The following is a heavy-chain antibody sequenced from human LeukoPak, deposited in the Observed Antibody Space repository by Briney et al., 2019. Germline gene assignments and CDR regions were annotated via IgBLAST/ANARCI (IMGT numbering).Heavy chain of an antibody. Sequence: PSETLSLTCAVSGGSFSGYYWTWIRQPPGKGLEWIGEINHSGNANYNPSLKSRVTISLDTSKNQFSLKLSSVTAADTAVYYCASLYSSSWYEGYFDYWGQGTLVTVSS. V-gene: IGHV4-34*01. D-gene: IGHD6-13*01. CDR3: ASLYSSSWYEGYFDY. J-gene: IGHJ4*02. CDR2: INHSGNA. CDR1: GGSFSGYY.